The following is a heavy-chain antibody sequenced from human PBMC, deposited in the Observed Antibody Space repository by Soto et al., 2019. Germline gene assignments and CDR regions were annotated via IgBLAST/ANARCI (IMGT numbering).Heavy chain of an antibody. V-gene: IGHV4-39*01. CDR3: ASLHYGMGLGY. J-gene: IGHJ4*02. Sequence: QLQLQESGPGLMKPSETLSLTCTVSGGSISSSSYYWGWIRQPPGKGLEWIGSIYYSGSTYYNPSLKSRVTISVDTSKNQFALKLSSVTAADTAVYYCASLHYGMGLGYWGQGTLVTVSS. CDR1: GGSISSSSYY. CDR2: IYYSGST. D-gene: IGHD4-17*01.